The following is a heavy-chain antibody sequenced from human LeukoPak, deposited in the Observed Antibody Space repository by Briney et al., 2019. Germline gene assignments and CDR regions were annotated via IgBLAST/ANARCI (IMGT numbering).Heavy chain of an antibody. J-gene: IGHJ6*03. CDR3: ARMTGYMDV. Sequence: SGGSLRLSCAASGFTFSSYNMNWVRQPPGKGLEWIGSIYYSGSTYYNPSLKSRVTISVDTSKNQFSLKLSSVTAADTAVYYCARMTGYMDVWGKGTTVTVSS. CDR2: IYYSGST. V-gene: IGHV4-39*01. CDR1: GFTFSSYN.